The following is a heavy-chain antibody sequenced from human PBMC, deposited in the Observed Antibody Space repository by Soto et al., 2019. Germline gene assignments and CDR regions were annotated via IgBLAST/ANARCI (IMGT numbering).Heavy chain of an antibody. CDR2: INPDSGGT. V-gene: IGHV1-2*04. J-gene: IGHJ6*02. Sequence: QVQLVQSGAEVKKPGASVKVSCKASGYTFTGYYMHWVRQAPGQGLEWMGWINPDSGGTYSAQKFQGWVTMTRDTSNSKAYMELSRLRSDDTTVYYCARESRYHCSSSSCYAPDHGMDVWGQGTTVTVSS. CDR3: ARESRYHCSSSSCYAPDHGMDV. D-gene: IGHD2-2*01. CDR1: GYTFTGYY.